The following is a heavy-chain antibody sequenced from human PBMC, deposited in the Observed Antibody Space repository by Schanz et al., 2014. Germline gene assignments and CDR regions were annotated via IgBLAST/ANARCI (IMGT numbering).Heavy chain of an antibody. Sequence: EVQLLESGGGLVQPGGSLRLSCAASGFTFSNHALSWVRQAPGKGLEWVSGIGGSGDSTHYADSVKGRFIISRDNSKNTLYLQVNSLRAEDTAVYYCAKHVRSLTGNDYWGQGTQVTVSS. D-gene: IGHD3-9*01. CDR3: AKHVRSLTGNDY. J-gene: IGHJ4*02. V-gene: IGHV3-23*01. CDR1: GFTFSNHA. CDR2: IGGSGDST.